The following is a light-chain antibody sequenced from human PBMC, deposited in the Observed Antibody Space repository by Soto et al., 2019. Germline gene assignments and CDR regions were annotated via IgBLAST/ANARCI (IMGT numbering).Light chain of an antibody. CDR1: SSDVGNYNL. CDR2: EAT. J-gene: IGLJ2*01. CDR3: SSYGGSTTVI. V-gene: IGLV2-23*01. Sequence: QSVLTQPASVSGSPGQSITISCTATSSDVGNYNLVSWYQQHPGKAPKLMIYEATKRPSGVSNHFSGSKSANTASLTISGLQAEDEAEYYFSSYGGSTTVIFGGGTKLTVL.